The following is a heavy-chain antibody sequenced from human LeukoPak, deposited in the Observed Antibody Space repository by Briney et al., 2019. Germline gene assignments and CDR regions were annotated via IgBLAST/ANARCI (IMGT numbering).Heavy chain of an antibody. V-gene: IGHV3-33*06. Sequence: PGGSLRLSCAASGFTFSSYGMHRVRQAPGKGLEWVAVIWYDGSNKYYADSVKGRFTISRDNSKNTLYLQMNSLRAEDTAVYYCAKTGYSSSSGPFDYYYYYMDVWGKGTTVTVSS. CDR3: AKTGYSSSSGPFDYYYYYMDV. D-gene: IGHD6-6*01. CDR1: GFTFSSYG. CDR2: IWYDGSNK. J-gene: IGHJ6*03.